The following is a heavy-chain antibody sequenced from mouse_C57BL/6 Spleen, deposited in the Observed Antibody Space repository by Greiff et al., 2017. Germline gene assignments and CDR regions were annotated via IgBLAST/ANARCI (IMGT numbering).Heavy chain of an antibody. CDR1: GYTFTDYY. J-gene: IGHJ1*03. CDR2: INPNNGGT. V-gene: IGHV1-26*01. CDR3: ARKDYLWYFDV. D-gene: IGHD1-1*02. Sequence: EVQLQQSGPELVKPGASVKISCKASGYTFTDYYMNWVKQSHGKSLEWIGDINPNNGGTSYNQKFKGKATLTVDKSSSTAYMELRSLTSEDSAVYYCARKDYLWYFDVWGTGTTVTVSS.